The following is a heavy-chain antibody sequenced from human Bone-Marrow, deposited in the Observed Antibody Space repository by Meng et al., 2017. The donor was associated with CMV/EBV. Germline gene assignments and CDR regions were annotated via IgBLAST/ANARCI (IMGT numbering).Heavy chain of an antibody. V-gene: IGHV3-69-1*01. CDR2: ISSSSTI. D-gene: IGHD1-26*01. CDR3: AKAGVGVTYFDY. Sequence: GGSLRLSCAASGFTFSDYYMNWVRQAPGKGLEWVSSISSSSTIYYADSVKGRFTISRDNAKNSLYLQMNSLRAEDMALYYCAKAGVGVTYFDYWGQGTLVTVSS. CDR1: GFTFSDYY. J-gene: IGHJ4*02.